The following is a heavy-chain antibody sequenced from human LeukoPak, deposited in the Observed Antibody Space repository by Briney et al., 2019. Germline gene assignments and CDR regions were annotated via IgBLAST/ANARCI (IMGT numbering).Heavy chain of an antibody. Sequence: QCGGSVRLSCAASGFTFSSYAMSWARQAPGKGLEWVSVIGDSGGSTYCADSVKGRFTISRDNSKNTLYLQMNSLRAEDTAVYYCAKGGIMQSSSPGLQYFDLWGGGTLVSVSS. J-gene: IGHJ2*01. CDR2: IGDSGGST. CDR3: AKGGIMQSSSPGLQYFDL. V-gene: IGHV3-23*01. D-gene: IGHD6-6*01. CDR1: GFTFSSYA.